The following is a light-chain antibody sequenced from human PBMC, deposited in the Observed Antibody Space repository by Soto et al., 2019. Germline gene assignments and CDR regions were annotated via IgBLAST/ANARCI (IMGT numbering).Light chain of an antibody. CDR2: DTS. Sequence: EIIMSQFPATLSVSPGEGVTLSCRASQGIGDTLARYQNKPGQTLRLLIYDTSARATGVPARLSGRRSGTEFTPTTNSLQSEDVAVYYWPRHNSWGLRIGGGTTGDIK. CDR3: PRHNSWGLR. V-gene: IGKV3-15*01. CDR1: QGIGDT. J-gene: IGKJ4*02.